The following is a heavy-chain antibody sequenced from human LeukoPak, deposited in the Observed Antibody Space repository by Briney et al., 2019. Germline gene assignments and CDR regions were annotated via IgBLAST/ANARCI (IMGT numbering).Heavy chain of an antibody. V-gene: IGHV4-4*07. D-gene: IGHD6-13*01. CDR2: IYTSGSP. CDR3: ARDLRQHSSSWYLWFDP. J-gene: IGHJ5*02. Sequence: SETLSLTCTVSGGSISSYYWSWIRQPAGKGLEWIGRIYTSGSPNYNPSLKSRVTMSVDTSKNQFSLKLSSVTAADTAVYYCARDLRQHSSSWYLWFDPWGQGTLVTVSS. CDR1: GGSISSYY.